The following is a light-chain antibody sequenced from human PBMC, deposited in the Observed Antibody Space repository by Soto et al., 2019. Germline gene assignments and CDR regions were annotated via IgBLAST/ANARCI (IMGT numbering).Light chain of an antibody. CDR1: TGPVTSGYY. J-gene: IGLJ2*01. V-gene: IGLV7-43*01. Sequence: QAVVTQEPSLTVSPGGTVTLTCASSTGPVTSGYYANWFQQQPGQAPRALIYGTSNKHSWTPARFSGSLLGGKAALTLSGVQPEGEAGYYCLLYYGGAVVFGGGTKLTVL. CDR2: GTS. CDR3: LLYYGGAVV.